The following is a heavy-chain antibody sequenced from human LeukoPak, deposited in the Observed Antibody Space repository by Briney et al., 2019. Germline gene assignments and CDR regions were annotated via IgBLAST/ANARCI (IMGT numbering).Heavy chain of an antibody. CDR1: GFTFSSYA. V-gene: IGHV3-23*01. CDR2: ITGSGGII. J-gene: IGHJ4*02. D-gene: IGHD3-22*01. CDR3: AKLPTYHYESSGYYFQFDY. Sequence: PGGSLRLSCAASGFTFSSYAMNWVRQAPGKGLEWVSVITGSGGIIYYADSVKGRFTISRDNSKNTLFLQMNSLRAEDTAVYYCAKLPTYHYESSGYYFQFDYWGQGTLVTVSS.